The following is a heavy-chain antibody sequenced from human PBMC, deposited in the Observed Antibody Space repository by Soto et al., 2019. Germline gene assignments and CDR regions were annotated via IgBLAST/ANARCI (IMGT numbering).Heavy chain of an antibody. CDR2: ISSSGGIR. Sequence: PGGSLRLSCAASGFTFSNYDINWVRQAPGKGPEWISHISSSGGIRYYAESVKGRFTITRDNAKNSLYLQMNSLRGEATAGYYCEREGSVSSSDYYAYYYGMDVCGPGTTVAVYS. J-gene: IGHJ6*02. CDR3: EREGSVSSSDYYAYYYGMDV. CDR1: GFTFSNYD. D-gene: IGHD3-10*01. V-gene: IGHV3-48*03.